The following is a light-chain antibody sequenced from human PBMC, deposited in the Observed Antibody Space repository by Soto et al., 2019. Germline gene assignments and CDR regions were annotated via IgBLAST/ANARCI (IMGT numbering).Light chain of an antibody. CDR2: EVS. CDR3: SSYAGSNTVV. Sequence: QSALTQPRSVSGSPGQSVNISCTGTSSDVGGYNYVSWYQQHPGKAPKLMIYEVSKRPSGVPDRFSGSKSGNTASLTVSGLQADDDSDYYCSSYAGSNTVVFGEGTKLTVL. J-gene: IGLJ2*01. CDR1: SSDVGGYNY. V-gene: IGLV2-11*01.